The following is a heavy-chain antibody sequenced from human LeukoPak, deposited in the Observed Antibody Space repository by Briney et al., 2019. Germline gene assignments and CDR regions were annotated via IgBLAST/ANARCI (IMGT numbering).Heavy chain of an antibody. CDR3: ARAPTMVREDYFDY. CDR1: GFTFSSYG. D-gene: IGHD3-10*01. V-gene: IGHV3-33*01. CDR2: IWYDGSNK. J-gene: IGHJ4*02. Sequence: GGSLRLSCAASGFTFSSYGMHWVRQAPGKGLEWVAVIWYDGSNKYYADSVKGRFTISRDNSKNTLYLQMNSLRAEDTAVYYCARAPTMVREDYFDYWGQGTLVTVSS.